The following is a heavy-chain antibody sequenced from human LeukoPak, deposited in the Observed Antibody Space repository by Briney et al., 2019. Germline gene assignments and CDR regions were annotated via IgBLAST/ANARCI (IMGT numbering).Heavy chain of an antibody. V-gene: IGHV4-59*08. Sequence: SETLSLTCTVSGGSISSYYWSWIRQPPGKGLEWIGYIYYSGSNNYNPSLKSRVTISVDTSKNQFSLKLSSVTAADTAVYYCARSRIVGATLGYWGQGTLVTVSS. J-gene: IGHJ4*02. CDR3: ARSRIVGATLGY. CDR1: GGSISSYY. D-gene: IGHD1-26*01. CDR2: IYYSGSN.